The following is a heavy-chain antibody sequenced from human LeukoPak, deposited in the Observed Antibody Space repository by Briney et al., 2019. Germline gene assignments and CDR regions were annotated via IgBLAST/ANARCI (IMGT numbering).Heavy chain of an antibody. J-gene: IGHJ3*02. D-gene: IGHD2-2*02. V-gene: IGHV4-31*03. CDR3: ARGFYCSSTSCYNGAFDI. CDR2: IYTSGST. Sequence: SQTLSLTCTVSGGSISSGGYYWSWIRQHPGKGLEWIGYIYTSGSTNYNPSLKSRVTISVDTSKNQFSLKLSSVTAADTAVYYCARGFYCSSTSCYNGAFDIWGQGTMVTVSS. CDR1: GGSISSGGYY.